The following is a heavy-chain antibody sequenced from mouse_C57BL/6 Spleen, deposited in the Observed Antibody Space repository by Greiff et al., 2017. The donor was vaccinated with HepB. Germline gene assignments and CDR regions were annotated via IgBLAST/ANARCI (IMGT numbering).Heavy chain of an antibody. CDR3: TRVLITTVVATRDYAMDY. J-gene: IGHJ4*01. V-gene: IGHV1-5*01. Sequence: VQLQQSGTVLARPGASVKMSCKTSGYTFTSYWMHWVHQRPGQGLEWIGAIYPGNSDTSYNQKFKGKAKLTAVTSASTAYMELSSLTNEDSAVYYCTRVLITTVVATRDYAMDYWGQGTSVTVSS. CDR2: IYPGNSDT. CDR1: GYTFTSYW. D-gene: IGHD1-1*01.